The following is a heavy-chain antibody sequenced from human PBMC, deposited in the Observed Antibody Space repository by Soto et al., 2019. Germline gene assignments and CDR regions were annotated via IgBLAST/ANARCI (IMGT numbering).Heavy chain of an antibody. J-gene: IGHJ6*02. Sequence: LRLSCAASGFTFSSYAMHWVRQAPGKGLEWVAVISHDGSNKYYADSVKGRFTIPRDNSKNTLYLQMNSLRAEDTAVYYCARTYYYDSSDYYGPRDYYYGMDVWGQGTTVTVSS. CDR1: GFTFSSYA. CDR2: ISHDGSNK. CDR3: ARTYYYDSSDYYGPRDYYYGMDV. D-gene: IGHD3-22*01. V-gene: IGHV3-30-3*01.